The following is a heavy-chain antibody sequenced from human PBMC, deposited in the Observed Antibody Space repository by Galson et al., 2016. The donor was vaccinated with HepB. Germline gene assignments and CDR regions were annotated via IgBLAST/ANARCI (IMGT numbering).Heavy chain of an antibody. CDR3: GRARTAVAAIIAMFSHRVPYIAMDV. D-gene: IGHD6-19*01. CDR1: GFTVNSYG. Sequence: SLRLSCASSGFTVNSYGMSWVRQAPGKGLEWVSYICSSTTTRYYAGSVHGRFPISRDNARHSLYLEMNSLRHEDTAFYYCGRARTAVAAIIAMFSHRVPYIAMDVWGQGTTVTVTS. J-gene: IGHJ6*02. V-gene: IGHV3-48*02. CDR2: ICSSTTTR.